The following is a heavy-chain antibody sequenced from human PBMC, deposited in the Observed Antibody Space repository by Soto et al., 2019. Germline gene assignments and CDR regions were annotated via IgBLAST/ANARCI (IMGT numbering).Heavy chain of an antibody. Sequence: GGSLRLSCAASGFTFSSYGMHWVRQAPGRGLEWVAVIWYDGSNKYYADSVKGRFTISRDNSKNTLYLQMNSLRAEDTAVYYCAKENRIVVVPAAIRHNWFDPWGQGTLVTVSS. D-gene: IGHD2-2*02. CDR2: IWYDGSNK. CDR1: GFTFSSYG. CDR3: AKENRIVVVPAAIRHNWFDP. J-gene: IGHJ5*02. V-gene: IGHV3-33*06.